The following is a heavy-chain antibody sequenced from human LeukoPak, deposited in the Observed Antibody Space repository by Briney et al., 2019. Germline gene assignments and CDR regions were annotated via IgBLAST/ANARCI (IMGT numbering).Heavy chain of an antibody. CDR3: ARASAVDGTRHY. Sequence: GGSVRLSCAASGFTFSSYSMIWVRQARGKGLEWVLSISSSSSYRYYADSVKGRFTISRDNAKNQLYLQMNSLRAEDTAVYYCARASAVDGTRHYWGQGTLVTVSS. V-gene: IGHV3-21*01. CDR2: ISSSSSYR. J-gene: IGHJ4*02. CDR1: GFTFSSYS. D-gene: IGHD6-19*01.